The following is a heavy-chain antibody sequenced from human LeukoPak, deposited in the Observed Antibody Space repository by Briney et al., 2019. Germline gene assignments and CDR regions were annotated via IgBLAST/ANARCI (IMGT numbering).Heavy chain of an antibody. J-gene: IGHJ6*03. D-gene: IGHD3-22*01. V-gene: IGHV4-30-2*05. CDR1: GGSISSGGYS. CDR2: IYHSGST. Sequence: SETLSLTCAVSGGSISSGGYSWSWIRQPPGKGLEWIGYIYHSGSTYFNPSLRSRVTISVDTSENQFSLKLSSVTAADTAVYYFARETYYYDSSGLPHYYMDVWGKGTTVTVSS. CDR3: ARETYYYDSSGLPHYYMDV.